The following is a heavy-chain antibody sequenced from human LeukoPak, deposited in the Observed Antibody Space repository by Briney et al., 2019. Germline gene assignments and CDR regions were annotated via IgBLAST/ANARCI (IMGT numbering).Heavy chain of an antibody. V-gene: IGHV3-74*01. D-gene: IGHD3-3*01. CDR3: ARAVRAHPPADF. CDR2: INSDGSGT. Sequence: GGSLRLSCAASGFSFSSYWMHWVRQAPGKGLVWVSRINSDGSGTTYADSVKGRSSISRDNAKNTLYLHLDSLRAEDTGVYYCARAVRAHPPADFWGQGTLVTVSS. J-gene: IGHJ4*02. CDR1: GFSFSSYW.